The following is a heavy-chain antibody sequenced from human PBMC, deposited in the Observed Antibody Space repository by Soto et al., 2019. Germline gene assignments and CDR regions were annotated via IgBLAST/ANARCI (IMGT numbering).Heavy chain of an antibody. CDR3: ARDLWGYCGTDCYPLDV. CDR2: IYYTGST. D-gene: IGHD2-21*02. J-gene: IGHJ6*02. Sequence: SETLSLTCTVSGGSISSGGYYWSWIRQHPGKGLEWIGYIYYTGSTVYNPSFKSRVTISVDTSKNQFSLKLNSVTAADTAVYYCARDLWGYCGTDCYPLDVSGQGTTVTVSS. V-gene: IGHV4-61*08. CDR1: GGSISSGGYY.